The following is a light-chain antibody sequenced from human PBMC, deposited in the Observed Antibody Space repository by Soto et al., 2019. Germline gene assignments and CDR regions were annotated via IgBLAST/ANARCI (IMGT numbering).Light chain of an antibody. CDR1: QSISSN. CDR3: QQYNKWPRT. V-gene: IGKV3-15*01. CDR2: GAS. Sequence: DIVMTQSPATLSVSPGERATLSCRASQSISSNLGWYQQRPGQAPRLLIYGASTRATGIPARFSGSGSGTEFTLTISSLQSEDFAVYYCQQYNKWPRTFGQGTKVDIK. J-gene: IGKJ1*01.